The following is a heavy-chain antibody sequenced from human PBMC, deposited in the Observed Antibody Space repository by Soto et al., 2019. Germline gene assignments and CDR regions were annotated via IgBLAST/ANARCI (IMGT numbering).Heavy chain of an antibody. J-gene: IGHJ6*02. V-gene: IGHV5-51*01. Sequence: PGESLKISCQGSGYSFTTYWIGWVRQMPGKGLEWMGIIYPGNSDIRYSPSFQGQVTISADKSISTAYLKWSGLRASDTAMYYCARLGIWSYGMDVWGQGTTGTVSS. CDR1: GYSFTTYW. CDR3: ARLGIWSYGMDV. CDR2: IYPGNSDI. D-gene: IGHD3-16*01.